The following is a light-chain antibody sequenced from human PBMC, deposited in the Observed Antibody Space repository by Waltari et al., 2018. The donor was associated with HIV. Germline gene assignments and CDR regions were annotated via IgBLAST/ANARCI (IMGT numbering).Light chain of an antibody. CDR3: ASFTSGRLNV. V-gene: IGLV2-14*01. J-gene: IGLJ1*01. Sequence: QSALPQPASVSGSPGQSITISCTGTSNDVGAYDYVSWSQQSQVNVPKLLIYDVYNRPSRISNRFSGSKSGNTAFLTISGLRAEDEADYYCASFTSGRLNVFGSGTKVTVL. CDR1: SNDVGAYDY. CDR2: DVY.